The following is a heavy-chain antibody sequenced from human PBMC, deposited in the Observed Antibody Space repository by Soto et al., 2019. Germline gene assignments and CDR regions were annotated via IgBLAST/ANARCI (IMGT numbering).Heavy chain of an antibody. CDR2: ISSSSSYI. D-gene: IGHD4-17*01. V-gene: IGHV3-21*01. CDR1: GFTFGSYT. Sequence: GGSLRLSCAASGFTFGSYTLHWVRQASGKGLEWVSSISSSSSYIYYADSVQGRFTISRDNARSSLFLQMNSLRAEDTAVYYCARAYGDYSFGDYWGQGTLVTVSS. J-gene: IGHJ4*02. CDR3: ARAYGDYSFGDY.